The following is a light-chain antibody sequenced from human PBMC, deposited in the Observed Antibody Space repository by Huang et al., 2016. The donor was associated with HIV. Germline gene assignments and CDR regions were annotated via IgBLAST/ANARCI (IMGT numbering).Light chain of an antibody. J-gene: IGKJ1*01. Sequence: DIQMTQSPSSLSASVGDRVTITCRASQVIGNSLAWYQQKPEKAPRLLLYATSRLESGVPSRFSGSGSGTHYTLTISTLQPEDIASYYCQQYHGIPWTFGQGTKVEIK. V-gene: IGKV1-NL1*01. CDR1: QVIGNS. CDR3: QQYHGIPWT. CDR2: ATS.